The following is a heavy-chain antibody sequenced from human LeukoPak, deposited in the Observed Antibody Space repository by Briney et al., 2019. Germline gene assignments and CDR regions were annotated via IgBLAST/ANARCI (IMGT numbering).Heavy chain of an antibody. CDR1: GYTFTGYY. J-gene: IGHJ4*02. CDR3: ASAPWAPRLLD. Sequence: ASVKVSCKASGYTFTGYYMHWVRQAPGQGLEWMGRINPNSGGTNYAQKFQGRVTMTRDTSISTAYMELNRLRADDTAVYFCASAPWAPRLLDWGQGTRVTVSS. D-gene: IGHD3-3*01. CDR2: INPNSGGT. V-gene: IGHV1-2*06.